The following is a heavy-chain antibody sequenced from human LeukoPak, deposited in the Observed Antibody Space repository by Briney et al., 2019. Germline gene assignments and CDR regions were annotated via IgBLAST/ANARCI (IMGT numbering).Heavy chain of an antibody. V-gene: IGHV3-23*01. J-gene: IGHJ4*02. Sequence: GGSLTLSCAASGFTFSSYAMSWVRQAPGKGLEWVSAISGSGGSTYYADSVKGRFTISRDNSKNMLYLQMNSLRAEDTAVYYCATYSSSWYCFDYWGQGTLVTVSS. CDR2: ISGSGGST. CDR3: ATYSSSWYCFDY. D-gene: IGHD6-13*01. CDR1: GFTFSSYA.